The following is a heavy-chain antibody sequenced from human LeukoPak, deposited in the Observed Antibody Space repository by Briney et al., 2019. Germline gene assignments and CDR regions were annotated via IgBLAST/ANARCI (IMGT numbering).Heavy chain of an antibody. V-gene: IGHV4-59*10. CDR2: IYTSGST. CDR3: ARVGPELVLDY. Sequence: SETLSLTCAVYGGSFSGYYWSWIRQPPGKGLEWIGRIYTSGSTNYNPSLKSRVTMSVDTSKNQFSLKLSSVTAADTAVYYCARVGPELVLDYWGQGTLVTVSS. D-gene: IGHD6-13*01. CDR1: GGSFSGYY. J-gene: IGHJ4*02.